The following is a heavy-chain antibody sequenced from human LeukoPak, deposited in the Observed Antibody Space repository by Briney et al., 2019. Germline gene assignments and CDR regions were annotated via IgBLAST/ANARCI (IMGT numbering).Heavy chain of an antibody. D-gene: IGHD3-10*01. CDR3: AKHGVRGDYFDY. Sequence: SETLSLTCTVSGGSISSSSYYWGWIRQPPGKGLEWIGSIYYSGSTYYNPSLKSRVTIFVDTSKNQFSLKLSSVTAADTAVYYCAKHGVRGDYFDYWGQGTLVTVSS. V-gene: IGHV4-39*01. J-gene: IGHJ4*02. CDR1: GGSISSSSYY. CDR2: IYYSGST.